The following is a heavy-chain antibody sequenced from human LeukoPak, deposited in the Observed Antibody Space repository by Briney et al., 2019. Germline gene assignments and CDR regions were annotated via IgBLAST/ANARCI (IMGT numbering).Heavy chain of an antibody. J-gene: IGHJ4*02. CDR3: AKDSYYGSGSYYLDY. CDR1: GFTFSSYA. Sequence: GGSLRLSCAASGFTFSSYAMSWVRQAPGKGLEWVSAISGSGGSTYYADSVKGRFTISRDNSKNALYLQMNSLRAEDTAVYYCAKDSYYGSGSYYLDYWGQGTLVTVSS. CDR2: ISGSGGST. D-gene: IGHD3-10*01. V-gene: IGHV3-23*01.